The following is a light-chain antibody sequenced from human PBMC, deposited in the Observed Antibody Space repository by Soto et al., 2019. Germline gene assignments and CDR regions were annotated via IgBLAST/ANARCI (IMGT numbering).Light chain of an antibody. CDR1: SSDVGGYNY. V-gene: IGLV2-14*03. Sequence: QSALTQPASVSGSPGQSITIPCTGTSSDVGGYNYVSWYQQHPGKAPKLMIYDVSNRPSGVSNRFSGSKSGNTASLTISGLQAEDEADYYCSSYTSSTTSSFGTGTKLTVL. CDR3: SSYTSSTTSS. CDR2: DVS. J-gene: IGLJ1*01.